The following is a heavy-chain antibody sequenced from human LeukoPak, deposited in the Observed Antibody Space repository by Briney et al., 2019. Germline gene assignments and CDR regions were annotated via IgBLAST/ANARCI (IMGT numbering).Heavy chain of an antibody. D-gene: IGHD6-25*01. J-gene: IGHJ2*01. Sequence: SETLSLTCSVSDDSITMYYWTWIRQPPGKGLEWIGYVDHTGSTNYNPSLKSRVTISVDTSKNQFSLKLSSVTAADTAVYYCARLRRRYFDLWGRGTLVTVSS. CDR3: ARLRRRYFDL. CDR1: DDSITMYY. CDR2: VDHTGST. V-gene: IGHV4-59*12.